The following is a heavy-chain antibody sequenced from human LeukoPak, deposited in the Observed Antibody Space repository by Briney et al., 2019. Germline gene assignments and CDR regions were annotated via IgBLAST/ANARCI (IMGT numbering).Heavy chain of an antibody. D-gene: IGHD3-10*01. V-gene: IGHV4-39*01. CDR1: GVSITTIDYF. Sequence: AEALSLTCSVSGVSITTIDYFWTLIRQPTGKGLEWIRSFSESGNTYSNPSLKTRVTLLRNTSKNQFSLMLNSVTAADTAVYFCASTYYYNSATPNWFDTWGQGVVVTVSS. J-gene: IGHJ5*02. CDR3: ASTYYYNSATPNWFDT. CDR2: FSESGNT.